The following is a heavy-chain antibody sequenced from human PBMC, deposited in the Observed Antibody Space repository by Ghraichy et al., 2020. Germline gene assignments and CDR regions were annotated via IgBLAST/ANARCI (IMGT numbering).Heavy chain of an antibody. J-gene: IGHJ4*02. D-gene: IGHD1-26*01. CDR2: INHSGST. Sequence: SETLSLTCAVYGGSFSGYYWSWIRQPPGKGLEWIGEINHSGSTNYNPSLKSRVTISVDTSKNQFSLKLSSVTAADTAVYYCARGDKDPVGATTVVDYWGQGTLVTVSS. CDR3: ARGDKDPVGATTVVDY. CDR1: GGSFSGYY. V-gene: IGHV4-34*01.